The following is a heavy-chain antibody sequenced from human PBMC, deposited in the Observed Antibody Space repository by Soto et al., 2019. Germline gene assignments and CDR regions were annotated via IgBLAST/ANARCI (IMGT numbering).Heavy chain of an antibody. CDR2: IIPIFGTA. CDR3: ARLGLTTVTSIFYYYYGMDV. D-gene: IGHD4-17*01. Sequence: EASVKVSCKASGGTFSSYAISWVRQAPGQGLEWMGGIIPIFGTASYAQKFEGSVTITADKSTSTAYMELTSLRSEDTAVYVCARLGLTTVTSIFYYYYGMDVWGQGTTVTVSS. CDR1: GGTFSSYA. V-gene: IGHV1-69*06. J-gene: IGHJ6*02.